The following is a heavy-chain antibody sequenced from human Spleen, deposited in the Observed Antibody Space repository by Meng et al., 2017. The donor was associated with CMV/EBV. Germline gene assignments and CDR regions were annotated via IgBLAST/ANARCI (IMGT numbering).Heavy chain of an antibody. Sequence: ASVKVSCKASGGTFSSYAISWVRQAPGQGLEWMGGIIPILGIANYAQKFQGRVTITADKSTSTAYMELSSLRSEDTAVYYCARAYCSGGGCYSGSFDFWGQGTLVTVSS. CDR2: IIPILGIA. CDR1: GGTFSSYA. V-gene: IGHV1-69*10. J-gene: IGHJ4*02. D-gene: IGHD2-15*01. CDR3: ARAYCSGGGCYSGSFDF.